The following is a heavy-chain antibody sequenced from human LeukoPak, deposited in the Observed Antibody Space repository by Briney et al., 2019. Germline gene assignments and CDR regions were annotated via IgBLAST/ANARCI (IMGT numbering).Heavy chain of an antibody. J-gene: IGHJ4*02. Sequence: GGSLRLSCAASGFTFSSYGMHWVRQAPGKGLEWVAFIGYDGSNKYYADSVKGRFTISRDNPKNTLYLQMNSLRAEDTAVYYCAKDPGDYGDYGYWGQGTLVTVSS. D-gene: IGHD4-17*01. CDR1: GFTFSSYG. V-gene: IGHV3-30*02. CDR2: IGYDGSNK. CDR3: AKDPGDYGDYGY.